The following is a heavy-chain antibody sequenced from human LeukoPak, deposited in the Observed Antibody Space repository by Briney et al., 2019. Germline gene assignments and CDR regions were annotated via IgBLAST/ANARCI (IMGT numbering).Heavy chain of an antibody. CDR2: FSRRGTT. CDR1: GFTFSPYA. Sequence: GGSLRLSCAASGFTFSPYAMDWVRQAPGKGLQWVSAFSRRGTTHYADSVKGRFTISRDNSKNEVYLQMNSLRVDDTGIYYCAREQAGTIGWYTLDYWGQGTVVTVSS. D-gene: IGHD6-19*01. CDR3: AREQAGTIGWYTLDY. V-gene: IGHV3-23*01. J-gene: IGHJ4*02.